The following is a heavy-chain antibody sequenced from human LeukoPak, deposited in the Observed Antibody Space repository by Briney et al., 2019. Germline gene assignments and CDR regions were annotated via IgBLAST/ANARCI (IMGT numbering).Heavy chain of an antibody. CDR2: IYYSGST. Sequence: SETLSLTCTVSGGSISSGGYYWSWIRQHPGTGLEWIGYIYYSGSTYYNPSLKSRVTISVDTSKNQLSLKLSSVTAADTAVYYCARDTPTSVGFDIWGQGTMVTVSS. D-gene: IGHD4-23*01. V-gene: IGHV4-31*03. CDR3: ARDTPTSVGFDI. J-gene: IGHJ3*02. CDR1: GGSISSGGYY.